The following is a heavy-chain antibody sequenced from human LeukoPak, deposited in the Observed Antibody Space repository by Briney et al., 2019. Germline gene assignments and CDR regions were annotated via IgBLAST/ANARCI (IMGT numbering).Heavy chain of an antibody. CDR2: MNPNSGNT. CDR1: GYTFTSYD. Sequence: ASVKVSCKASGYTFTSYDINWVRQATGQGLEWMGWMNPNSGNTGYAQKFQGRVTMTGNTSISTAYMELSSLRSEDTAVYYCAREGMYYYGSGSYYNDFNWFDPWGQGTLVTVSS. J-gene: IGHJ5*02. D-gene: IGHD3-10*01. CDR3: AREGMYYYGSGSYYNDFNWFDP. V-gene: IGHV1-8*01.